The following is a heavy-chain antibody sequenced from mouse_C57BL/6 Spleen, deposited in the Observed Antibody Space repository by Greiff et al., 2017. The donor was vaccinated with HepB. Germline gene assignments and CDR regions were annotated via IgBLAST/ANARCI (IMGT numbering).Heavy chain of an antibody. J-gene: IGHJ2*01. CDR3: TRGAYYYGSSYGGGLDY. Sequence: QVQLQQSGAELVRPGASVTLSCKASGYTFTDYEMHWVKQTPVHGLEWIGAIDPETGGTAYNQKFKGKAILTADKSSSTAYMELRSLTSEDSAVYYCTRGAYYYGSSYGGGLDYWGQGTTLTVSS. V-gene: IGHV1-15*01. D-gene: IGHD1-1*01. CDR1: GYTFTDYE. CDR2: IDPETGGT.